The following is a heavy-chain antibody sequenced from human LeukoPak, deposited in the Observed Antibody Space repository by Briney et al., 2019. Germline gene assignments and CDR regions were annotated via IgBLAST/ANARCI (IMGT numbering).Heavy chain of an antibody. D-gene: IGHD1-26*01. J-gene: IGHJ4*02. CDR3: ARGCRVVGATGGLVWFDY. CDR1: GGSFSGYY. Sequence: SETLSLTCAVYGGSFSGYYWSWIRQPPGKGLEWIGEINHSGSTNYNPSLKSRVTISVDTSKNQFSLKLSSVTAADTAVYYCARGCRVVGATGGLVWFDYWGQGTLVTVSS. CDR2: INHSGST. V-gene: IGHV4-34*01.